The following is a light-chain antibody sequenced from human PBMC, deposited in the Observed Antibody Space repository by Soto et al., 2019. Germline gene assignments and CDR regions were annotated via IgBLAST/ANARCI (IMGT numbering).Light chain of an antibody. CDR2: GAS. Sequence: EIVLTQSPGTLSLSPGERATLSCRASQSVSSSYLAWYQQKPGQAPRLLIYGASSRATGIPDRFSGSGSGTDFTLTFSRLEPEDCAVYYCQQYGSSPRTFGQGTKVEI. J-gene: IGKJ1*01. CDR1: QSVSSSY. V-gene: IGKV3-20*01. CDR3: QQYGSSPRT.